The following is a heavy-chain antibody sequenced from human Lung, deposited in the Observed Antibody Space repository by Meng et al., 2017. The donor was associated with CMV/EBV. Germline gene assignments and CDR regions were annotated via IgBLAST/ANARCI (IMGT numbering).Heavy chain of an antibody. V-gene: IGHV3-30*02. CDR1: GFTFSTFG. CDR2: IRDTGYSK. J-gene: IGHJ6*04. CDR3: AKDMTTTYYYYGRDV. D-gene: IGHD4-11*01. Sequence: GGSLRLXCAASGFTFSTFGIHWVRQAPGKGLEWVAFIRDTGYSKYYADSVKGRFTISRDNSKNTLYLQMDSLRAEDTAVYYCAKDMTTTYYYYGRDVWGKGTTVTVSS.